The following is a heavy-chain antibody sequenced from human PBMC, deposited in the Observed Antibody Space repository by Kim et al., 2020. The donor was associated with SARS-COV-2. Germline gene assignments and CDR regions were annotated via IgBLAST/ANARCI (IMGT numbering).Heavy chain of an antibody. J-gene: IGHJ4*02. Sequence: AASVKGRFTIARDQSKTPLYLHMNSLVAEDAAVYYCAKDRVTMVRGVFDYWGQGTLVTVSS. CDR3: AKDRVTMVRGVFDY. V-gene: IGHV3-23*01. D-gene: IGHD3-10*01.